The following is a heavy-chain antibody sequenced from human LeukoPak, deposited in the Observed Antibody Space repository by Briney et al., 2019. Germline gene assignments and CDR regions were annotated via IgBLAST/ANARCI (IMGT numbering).Heavy chain of an antibody. CDR2: ISSSGSTI. Sequence: GGSLRLSCAASGFTFSSYEMNWVRQAPGKGLEWVSYISSSGSTIYYADSVKGRFTISRDNAKNSLYLQMNSLRAEDTAVYYCARDAAYYAKDYWGQGTLVTVSS. V-gene: IGHV3-48*03. J-gene: IGHJ4*02. CDR1: GFTFSSYE. CDR3: ARDAAYYAKDY. D-gene: IGHD3-10*01.